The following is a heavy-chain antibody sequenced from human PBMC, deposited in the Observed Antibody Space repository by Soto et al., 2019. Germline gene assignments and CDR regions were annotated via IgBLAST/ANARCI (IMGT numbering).Heavy chain of an antibody. V-gene: IGHV1-69*13. CDR2: IIPIFGTA. J-gene: IGHJ3*02. CDR3: GRAGTEPLDAFDI. Sequence: PVKVSRKGYVCSFSGYAISWPLQAPGQGLEWMGEIIPIFGTANYAQKFQGRVTITADESTSTAYMELSSLRSEDTAVYYSGRAGTEPLDAFDIWGQGTMVTVPS. D-gene: IGHD1-7*01. CDR1: VCSFSGYA.